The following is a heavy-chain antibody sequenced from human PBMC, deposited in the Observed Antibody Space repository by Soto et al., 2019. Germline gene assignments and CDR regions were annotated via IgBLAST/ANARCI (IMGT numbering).Heavy chain of an antibody. Sequence: QITLNESGPTVVRPTEPLTQTCRFSGFSLTTSGVGVGWIRQSPGKAPEWLALIYWDDDKRYSASLKSRLTITKDTSKNQVVLTVSDLDPTDTATYYCAHRVLRTVFGLVTTTAIYFDFWGQGTPVAVSS. D-gene: IGHD3-3*01. CDR1: GFSLTTSGVG. J-gene: IGHJ4*02. CDR2: IYWDDDK. V-gene: IGHV2-5*02. CDR3: AHRVLRTVFGLVTTTAIYFDF.